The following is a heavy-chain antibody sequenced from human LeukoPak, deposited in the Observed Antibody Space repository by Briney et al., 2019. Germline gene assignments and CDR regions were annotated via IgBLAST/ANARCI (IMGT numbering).Heavy chain of an antibody. J-gene: IGHJ5*02. Sequence: SVKVSCKASGGTFSSYAISWVRQAPGQGLQWMGGIIPIFGTANHAQKFQGRVTITADKSTSTAYMELSSLRSEDTAVYYCASSSGWYLDNWFDPWGQGTLVTVSS. CDR2: IIPIFGTA. CDR3: ASSSGWYLDNWFDP. D-gene: IGHD6-19*01. V-gene: IGHV1-69*06. CDR1: GGTFSSYA.